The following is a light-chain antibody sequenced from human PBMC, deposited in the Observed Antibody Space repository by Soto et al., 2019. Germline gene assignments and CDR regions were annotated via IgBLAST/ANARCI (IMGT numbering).Light chain of an antibody. CDR3: QKYNNWPPIT. J-gene: IGKJ5*01. Sequence: EIVLTQSPGTLSLSPGERVTLSCRASQSVNNKVAWYQQKPGQAPRLLIFGASNRATGIPDRFSGSGSVTEFTLTISRLQSEDFAVYYCQKYNNWPPITFGQGTRLEI. CDR1: QSVNNK. V-gene: IGKV3-15*01. CDR2: GAS.